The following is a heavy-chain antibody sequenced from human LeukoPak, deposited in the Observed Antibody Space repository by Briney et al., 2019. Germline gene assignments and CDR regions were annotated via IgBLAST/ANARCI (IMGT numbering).Heavy chain of an antibody. D-gene: IGHD3-3*01. J-gene: IGHJ4*02. CDR1: GFTFSSYA. V-gene: IGHV3-23*01. CDR2: ISGSGGST. CDR3: AKGDDFWSGKGSDY. Sequence: GGSLRLSCAASGFTFSSYAMSWVRQAPGRGLEWVSGISGSGGSTYYADSVKGRFTISRDNSKNTLYLQMNSLRAEDTAVYYCAKGDDFWSGKGSDYWGQGTLVTVSS.